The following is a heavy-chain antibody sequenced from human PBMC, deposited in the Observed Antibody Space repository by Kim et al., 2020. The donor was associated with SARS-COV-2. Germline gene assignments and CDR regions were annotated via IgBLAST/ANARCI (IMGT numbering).Heavy chain of an antibody. J-gene: IGHJ4*02. CDR2: IYYSGST. Sequence: SETLSLTCTVSGGSISSSGSYWGWIRQPPGKGLEWIGAIYYSGSTYYNPSLKSRFAISVHTSKNQFSLKVNSVTTTDTAVYFCAKQHPYGSGSYAPYYFDYWGQGSLVTVSS. CDR1: GGSISSSGSY. V-gene: IGHV4-39*01. D-gene: IGHD3-10*01. CDR3: AKQHPYGSGSYAPYYFDY.